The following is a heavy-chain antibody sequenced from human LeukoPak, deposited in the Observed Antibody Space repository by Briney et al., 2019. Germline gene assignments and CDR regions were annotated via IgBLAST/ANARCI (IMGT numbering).Heavy chain of an antibody. V-gene: IGHV1-18*01. CDR1: GYTFTSYG. J-gene: IGHJ3*02. D-gene: IGHD6-19*01. CDR2: ISAYNGNT. CDR3: ARELLEWLVHSGAFDI. Sequence: ASVKVSCKASGYTFTSYGISWVRQAPGQGLEWMGWISAYNGNTNYAQKLQGRVTMTTDTSTSTAYMELRSLRSDDTAVYYCARELLEWLVHSGAFDIWGQGTMVTVSS.